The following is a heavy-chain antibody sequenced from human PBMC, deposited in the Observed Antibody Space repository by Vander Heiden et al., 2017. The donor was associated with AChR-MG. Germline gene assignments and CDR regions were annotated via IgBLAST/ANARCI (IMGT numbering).Heavy chain of an antibody. J-gene: IGHJ6*02. CDR3: ASSKNTYYYDSSGYRGYYYYGMDV. Sequence: QVQLQESGPGLVKPSETLSPTCAVSGYSISSGYYCGWIRQPPGKGLEWIGSIYHSGSTYYNPSLKSRVTISVDTSKNQFSLKLSSVTAADTAVYYCASSKNTYYYDSSGYRGYYYYGMDVWGQGTTVTVSS. CDR2: IYHSGST. D-gene: IGHD3-22*01. V-gene: IGHV4-38-2*01. CDR1: GYSISSGYY.